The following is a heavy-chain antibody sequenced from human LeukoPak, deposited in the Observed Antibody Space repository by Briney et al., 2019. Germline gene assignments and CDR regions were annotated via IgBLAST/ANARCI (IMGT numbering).Heavy chain of an antibody. CDR2: MNPNSGNT. V-gene: IGHV1-8*01. D-gene: IGHD4-11*01. Sequence: ASVKVSCKASGYTFTSYDINWVRQATGQGLEWMGWMNPNSGNTGYAQKFQGRVTMTRNTSISTAYMELSSLRSEDTAVYYCARALQPHCYYYYMDVWGKGTTVTVSS. CDR3: ARALQPHCYYYYMDV. CDR1: GYTFTSYD. J-gene: IGHJ6*03.